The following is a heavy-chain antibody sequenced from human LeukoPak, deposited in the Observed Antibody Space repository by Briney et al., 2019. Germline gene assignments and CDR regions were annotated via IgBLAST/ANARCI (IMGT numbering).Heavy chain of an antibody. Sequence: PGGSLRLSCAASGFTFDDYAMHWVRQAPGKGLEWVSGISWNSGSIGYADSVKGRFTISRDNAKNSLYLQMNSLRAEDTALYYCAKINFWSDGYFDYWGQRTLVTVSS. V-gene: IGHV3-9*01. CDR2: ISWNSGSI. D-gene: IGHD3-3*01. CDR3: AKINFWSDGYFDY. J-gene: IGHJ4*02. CDR1: GFTFDDYA.